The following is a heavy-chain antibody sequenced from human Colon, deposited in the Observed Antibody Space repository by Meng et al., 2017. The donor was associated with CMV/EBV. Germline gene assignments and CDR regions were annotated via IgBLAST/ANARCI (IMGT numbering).Heavy chain of an antibody. Sequence: EVQLVESGGGLVKRGWSLRLSCVAPGFTFSSYSMNWVRQAPGKGLEWVSLISSDNREIHYADSVKGRFTISRDGPKKTLYLQMNTLRVEDTAVYYCARDRFSYGVTGGFDYWGRGILVTVSS. CDR2: ISSDNREI. CDR3: ARDRFSYGVTGGFDY. CDR1: GFTFSSYS. V-gene: IGHV3-21*02. D-gene: IGHD5-18*01. J-gene: IGHJ4*02.